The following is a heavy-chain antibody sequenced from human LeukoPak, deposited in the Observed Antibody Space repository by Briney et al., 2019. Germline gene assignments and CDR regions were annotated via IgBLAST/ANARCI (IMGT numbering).Heavy chain of an antibody. CDR1: GYSISSGYY. J-gene: IGHJ5*02. V-gene: IGHV4-38-2*02. CDR2: IYHSGST. CDR3: ARDSGDYYDSSGTLNWFDP. Sequence: PSETLSLTCTVSGYSISSGYYWGWIRQPPGKGLEWIGSIYHSGSTYYNPSLKSRVTISVDTSKNQFSLKLSSVTATDTAVYYCARDSGDYYDSSGTLNWFDPWGQGTLVTVSS. D-gene: IGHD3-22*01.